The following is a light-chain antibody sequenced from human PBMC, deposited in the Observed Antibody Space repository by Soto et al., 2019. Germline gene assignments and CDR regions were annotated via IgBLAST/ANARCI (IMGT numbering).Light chain of an antibody. CDR2: RSD. V-gene: IGLV1-47*01. CDR1: SSTFANNY. Sequence: QSALTQPPSVSGTPGQRVSISCSGDSSTFANNYVHWYQQVPGAAPKLLIYRSDQRPSGVPERFSGSKSGTSASLTISGLRPEDEAQYYCAAYTGNWNGPVFGGGTKVNVL. J-gene: IGLJ2*01. CDR3: AAYTGNWNGPV.